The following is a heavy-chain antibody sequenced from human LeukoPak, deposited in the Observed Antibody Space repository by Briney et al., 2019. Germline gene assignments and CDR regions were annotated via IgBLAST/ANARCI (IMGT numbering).Heavy chain of an antibody. D-gene: IGHD3-9*01. J-gene: IGHJ5*02. CDR3: ARGRYDILADWFDP. CDR2: ISSSSSYI. CDR1: GFTFSSYS. V-gene: IGHV3-21*01. Sequence: GGSLRLSCAASGFTFSSYSMNWVRQAPGKGLEWVSSISSSSSYIYYAGSVKGRFTISRDNAKNSLYLQMNSLRAEDTAVYYCARGRYDILADWFDPWGRGTLVTVSS.